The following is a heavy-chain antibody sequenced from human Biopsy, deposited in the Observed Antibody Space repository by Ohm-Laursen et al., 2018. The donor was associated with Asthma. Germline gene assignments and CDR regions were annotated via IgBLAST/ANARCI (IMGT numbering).Heavy chain of an antibody. CDR3: ARRGGVRRYFDY. D-gene: IGHD3-16*01. Sequence: TLSLTCTVSGGSISSGAYYWSWVRQPPGKGLEWIGYIYYIGSTYYNPSLKSRVAISLGTSKNQFSLKLSSVTAADTAVYFCARRGGVRRYFDYWGQGTLVTVSS. CDR2: IYYIGST. V-gene: IGHV4-30-4*01. CDR1: GGSISSGAYY. J-gene: IGHJ4*02.